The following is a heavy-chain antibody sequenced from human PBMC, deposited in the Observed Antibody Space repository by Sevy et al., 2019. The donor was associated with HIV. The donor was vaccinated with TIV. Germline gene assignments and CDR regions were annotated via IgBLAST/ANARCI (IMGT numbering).Heavy chain of an antibody. CDR2: ISGSGGST. CDR1: GFTFSSYA. J-gene: IGHJ6*02. V-gene: IGHV3-23*01. CDR3: AKAEPYDFWSGYSAHYYYYGMDV. D-gene: IGHD3-3*01. Sequence: GGSLRLSCAASGFTFSSYAMSWVRQAPGKGLEWVSAISGSGGSTYYADSVKGRFTISRDNSKNTLYLQMNSLRAEDTAVYYCAKAEPYDFWSGYSAHYYYYGMDVWGQRTTVTVSS.